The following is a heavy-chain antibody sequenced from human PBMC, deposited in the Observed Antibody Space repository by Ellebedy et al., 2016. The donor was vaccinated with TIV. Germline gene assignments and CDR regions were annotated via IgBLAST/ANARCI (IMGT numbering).Heavy chain of an antibody. V-gene: IGHV3-74*01. CDR1: GFTFSSYW. Sequence: GGSLRLSCAASGFTFSSYWMYWVRQAPGKGLEWVSRMKGDGSSVTYADSVKGRFTISRDNAKNSLYLQLNNLRAEDTAVYFCARERLSLEAAFDYWGRGTLVTVSS. CDR3: ARERLSLEAAFDY. D-gene: IGHD3-10*01. J-gene: IGHJ4*02. CDR2: MKGDGSSV.